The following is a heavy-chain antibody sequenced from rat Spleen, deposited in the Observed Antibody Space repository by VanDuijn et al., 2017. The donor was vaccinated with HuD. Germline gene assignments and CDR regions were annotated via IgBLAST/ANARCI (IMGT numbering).Heavy chain of an antibody. Sequence: EVQLVESGGGLVQPGRSLKLSCAASGFTFSDYYMAWVRQAPTKGLEWVASISYDGGSTYHRDSVKGRFTISRDNAKSTLYLQMDSLRSEDTATYYCARREYGGFFGYFDYWGQGVMVTVSS. CDR1: GFTFSDYY. V-gene: IGHV5-7*01. CDR2: ISYDGGST. D-gene: IGHD1-11*01. J-gene: IGHJ2*01. CDR3: ARREYGGFFGYFDY.